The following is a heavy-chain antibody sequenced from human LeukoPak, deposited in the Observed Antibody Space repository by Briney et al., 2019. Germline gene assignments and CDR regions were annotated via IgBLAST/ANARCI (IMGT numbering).Heavy chain of an antibody. CDR3: ARGDYYDSSGYYEEGY. Sequence: AHTLALIYTVSGRSLSLCYWRWIRQPGGKGLEYIRHIYTSGSTNFSPSLTRRVTISVDTSKNQFSLTLSSVTAADTAVYYCARGDYYDSSGYYEEGYWGQGTLVTASS. V-gene: IGHV4-4*07. CDR1: GRSLSLCY. D-gene: IGHD3-22*01. CDR2: IYTSGST. J-gene: IGHJ4*02.